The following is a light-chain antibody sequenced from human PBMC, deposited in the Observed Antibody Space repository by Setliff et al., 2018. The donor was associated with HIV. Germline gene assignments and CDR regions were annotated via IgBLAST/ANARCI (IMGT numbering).Light chain of an antibody. J-gene: IGLJ1*01. Sequence: QSVLTQPPSASGTPGQRVTISCSGSSSNIGSNTVNWYQQLPGTAPKLLIYSNNQRPSGVPDRFFGSKSGTSASLAISGLQSEDEADYYCATWDDSLNDYVFGTGTKVTV. CDR3: ATWDDSLNDYV. CDR1: SSNIGSNT. V-gene: IGLV1-44*01. CDR2: SNN.